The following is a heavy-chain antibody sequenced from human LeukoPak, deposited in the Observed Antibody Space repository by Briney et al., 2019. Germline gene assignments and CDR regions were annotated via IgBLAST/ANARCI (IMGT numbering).Heavy chain of an antibody. D-gene: IGHD3-22*01. V-gene: IGHV5-51*01. CDR1: GYTFTSHW. Sequence: GESLKISCKGSGYTFTSHWIGWVRQMPGKGLEWMGIIYPGDSDIRQSPSFQGQVTISADKSISTAYLQWSSLKASDTAMYYCAIQYYYDSSGYSDAFDIWGQGTMVTVSS. CDR3: AIQYYYDSSGYSDAFDI. J-gene: IGHJ3*02. CDR2: IYPGDSDI.